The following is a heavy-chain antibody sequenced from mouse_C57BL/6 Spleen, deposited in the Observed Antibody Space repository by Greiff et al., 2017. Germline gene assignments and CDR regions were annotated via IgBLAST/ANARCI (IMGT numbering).Heavy chain of an antibody. CDR2: IDPSDSYT. CDR1: GYTFTSYW. D-gene: IGHD1-1*01. V-gene: IGHV1-50*01. Sequence: QVQLQQPGAELVKPGASVKLSCKASGYTFTSYWMQWVKQRPGQGLEWIGEIDPSDSYTNYNQKFKGKATLTVDTSSSTAYMQLSSLTSEDSAVYYCARRGTTVVATSDYWGQGTTRTVSS. CDR3: ARRGTTVVATSDY. J-gene: IGHJ2*01.